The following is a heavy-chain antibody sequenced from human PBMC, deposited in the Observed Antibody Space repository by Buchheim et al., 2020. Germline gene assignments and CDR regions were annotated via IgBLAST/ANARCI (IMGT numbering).Heavy chain of an antibody. Sequence: QVQLVESGGGLVKPGGSLRLSCAASGFTFSDYYMSWIRQAPGKGLEWVSYISSSSSYTNYADSVKGRFTISRDNAKNSLYLQMNSLRAEDTAVYYWASALASGILGYCSGGSCPLDYWGQGTL. D-gene: IGHD2-15*01. V-gene: IGHV3-11*05. CDR1: GFTFSDYY. CDR3: ASALASGILGYCSGGSCPLDY. CDR2: ISSSSSYT. J-gene: IGHJ4*02.